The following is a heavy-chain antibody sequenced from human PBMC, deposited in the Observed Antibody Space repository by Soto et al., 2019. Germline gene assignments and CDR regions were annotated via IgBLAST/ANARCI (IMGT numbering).Heavy chain of an antibody. V-gene: IGHV4-39*07. CDR2: INHSGST. J-gene: IGHJ6*02. CDR1: GGSISSSSYY. Sequence: SETLSLTCTVSGGSISSSSYYWGWIRQPPGKGLEWIGEINHSGSTNYNPSLKSRVTISVDTSKNQFSLKLSSVTAADTAVYYCARGVGATMFYYYGMDVWGQGTTVTSP. D-gene: IGHD1-26*01. CDR3: ARGVGATMFYYYGMDV.